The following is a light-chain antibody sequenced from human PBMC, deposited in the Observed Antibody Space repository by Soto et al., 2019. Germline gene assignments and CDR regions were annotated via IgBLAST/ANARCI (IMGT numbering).Light chain of an antibody. CDR1: QTISTF. CDR2: GAS. V-gene: IGKV1-39*01. J-gene: IGKJ1*01. CDR3: QQGFSYPWT. Sequence: DIQMTQSPSSLSASVGDRVTITCRASQTISTFLTWYQKRPGKAPRLLIYGASTVQSGVPSIFNGSGSGTEFTVTIGSLQLEGFAIYSCQQGFSYPWTFGQGTKVEIK.